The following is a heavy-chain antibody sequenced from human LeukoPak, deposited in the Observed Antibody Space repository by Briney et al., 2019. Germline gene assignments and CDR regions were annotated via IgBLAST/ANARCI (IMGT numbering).Heavy chain of an antibody. J-gene: IGHJ4*02. D-gene: IGHD3-10*01. CDR3: ARGRRITLVRGIIIDFDY. Sequence: ASVKVSCKASGYTFTGYYMHWVRQAPGQGLEWMGWINPNSGGTNYAQKFQGRVTMTRDTSISTAYMGLNRLKSDDTAVYYCARGRRITLVRGIIIDFDYWGQGTLVTVSS. CDR1: GYTFTGYY. V-gene: IGHV1-2*02. CDR2: INPNSGGT.